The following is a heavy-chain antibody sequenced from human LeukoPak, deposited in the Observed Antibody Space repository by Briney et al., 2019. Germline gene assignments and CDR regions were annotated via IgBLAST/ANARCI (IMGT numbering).Heavy chain of an antibody. CDR1: GCSFTKYW. Sequence: GGSLRLSCATSGCSFTKYWMTWVRQAPGKGLEGVSYISSSGSTIYYADSVKGRFTISRDNAKNSLYLQMNSLRAEDTAVYYCAELGITMIGGVWGKGTTVTISS. CDR3: AELGITMIGGV. J-gene: IGHJ6*04. D-gene: IGHD3-10*02. V-gene: IGHV3-48*03. CDR2: ISSSGSTI.